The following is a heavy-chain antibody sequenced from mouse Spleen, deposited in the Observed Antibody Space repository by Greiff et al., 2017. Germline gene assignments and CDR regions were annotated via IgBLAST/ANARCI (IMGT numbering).Heavy chain of an antibody. J-gene: IGHJ4*01. CDR3: ARESGNYYGSSSYYYAMDY. Sequence: QVQLQQPGAELVRPGSSVKLSCKASGYTFTSYWMDWVKQRPGQGLEWIGNIYPSDSETHYNQKFKDKATLTVDKSSSTAYMQLSSLTSEDSAVYYCARESGNYYGSSSYYYAMDYWGQGTSVTVSS. D-gene: IGHD1-1*01. CDR2: IYPSDSET. V-gene: IGHV1-61*01. CDR1: GYTFTSYW.